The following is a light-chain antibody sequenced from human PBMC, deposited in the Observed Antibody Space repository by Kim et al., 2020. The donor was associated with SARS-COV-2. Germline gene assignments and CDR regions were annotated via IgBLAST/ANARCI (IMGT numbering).Light chain of an antibody. CDR2: AAT. J-gene: IGKJ1*01. CDR1: QGINNY. V-gene: IGKV1-27*01. Sequence: APVGDGVTITCRASQGINNYLAWYQQKPGKAPKLLIYAATTLQLGVSSRFSGSGSGTDFTLTISDLQPEDVATYYCQKYNTAPWTFGHGTKVDIK. CDR3: QKYNTAPWT.